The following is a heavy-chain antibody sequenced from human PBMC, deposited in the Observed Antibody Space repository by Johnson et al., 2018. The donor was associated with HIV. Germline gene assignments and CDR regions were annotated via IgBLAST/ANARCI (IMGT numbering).Heavy chain of an antibody. CDR2: ISYDGSNK. D-gene: IGHD3-22*01. CDR3: AKSQDSSAFDI. CDR1: GFTFSSYA. J-gene: IGHJ3*02. V-gene: IGHV3-30-3*01. Sequence: QEQLVESGGGVVQPGRSLRLSCAASGFTFSSYAMHWVRQAPGKGLEWVAVISYDGSNKYYADSVKGRFTISRDNSKNTLYLQMNSLKTEDTAVYYCAKSQDSSAFDIWGQGTMVTVSS.